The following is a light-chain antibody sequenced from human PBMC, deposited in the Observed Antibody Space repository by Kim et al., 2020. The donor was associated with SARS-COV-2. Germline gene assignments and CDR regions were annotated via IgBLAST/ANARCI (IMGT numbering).Light chain of an antibody. CDR1: SLRSYY. CDR2: GKN. J-gene: IGLJ2*01. CDR3: NSRDSSGNHVV. V-gene: IGLV3-19*01. Sequence: AVGRKGRITCQGDSLRSYYASWYQQKPGQAPVLVIYGKNNRPSGIPDRFSGSSSGNTASLTITGAQAEDEADYYCNSRDSSGNHVVFGGGTQLTVL.